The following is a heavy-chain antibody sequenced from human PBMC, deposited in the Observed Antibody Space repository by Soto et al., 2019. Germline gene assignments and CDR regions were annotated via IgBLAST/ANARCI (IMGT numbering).Heavy chain of an antibody. CDR2: IYWNDDK. D-gene: IGHD5-18*01. Sequence: SGPTLVNPTQTLTLTCTFSGFSLSTSGVGVGWIRQPPGKALEWLALIYWNDDKRYSPSLKSRLTITKDTSKNQVVLTMTNMDPVDTATYYCAHTFLGYSYGKRNWFAPWGQGTLVTVSS. CDR3: AHTFLGYSYGKRNWFAP. J-gene: IGHJ5*02. CDR1: GFSLSTSGVG. V-gene: IGHV2-5*01.